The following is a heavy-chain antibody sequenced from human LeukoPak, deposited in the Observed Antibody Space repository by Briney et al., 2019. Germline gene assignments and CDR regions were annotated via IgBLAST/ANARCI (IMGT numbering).Heavy chain of an antibody. CDR2: INWNGGST. D-gene: IGHD6-13*01. CDR1: GFTFDDYG. CDR3: ARDDSSSWYFAFDI. Sequence: RPGGSLRLSCAASGFTFDDYGMSWVRQAPGKGLEWVSGINWNGGSTGYADSVKGRFTISRDNAKNSLYLQMNSLRAEDTALYHCARDDSSSWYFAFDIWGQGTMVTVSS. V-gene: IGHV3-20*01. J-gene: IGHJ3*02.